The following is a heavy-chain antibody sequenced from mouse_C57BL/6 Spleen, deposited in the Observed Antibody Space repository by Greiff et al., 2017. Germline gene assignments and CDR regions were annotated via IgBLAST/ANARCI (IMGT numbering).Heavy chain of an antibody. CDR1: GFTFSDYG. D-gene: IGHD1-1*01. V-gene: IGHV5-17*01. Sequence: EVKLVESGGGLVKPGGSLKLSCAASGFTFSDYGMHWVRQAPEKGLEWVAYISSGSSTIYYADTVKGRFTISRDNAKNTLFLQMTSLRSEDTAMYYCARESTVAFDYWGQGTTLTVSS. CDR3: ARESTVAFDY. J-gene: IGHJ2*01. CDR2: ISSGSSTI.